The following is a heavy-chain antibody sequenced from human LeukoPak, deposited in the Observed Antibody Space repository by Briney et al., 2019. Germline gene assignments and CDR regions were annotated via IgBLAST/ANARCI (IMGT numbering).Heavy chain of an antibody. D-gene: IGHD3-3*01. CDR1: GGTFANYA. J-gene: IGHJ4*02. Sequence: SVKVSCTASGGTFANYAISWVRKAPGQGLEWMGGIIPIFGTGGSAQKFQGRLTITADESTRTTYMELSSLRSEDTAVYYCAKGHDDFRQFDYWGQGTLVTVSS. CDR3: AKGHDDFRQFDY. V-gene: IGHV1-69*01. CDR2: IIPIFGTG.